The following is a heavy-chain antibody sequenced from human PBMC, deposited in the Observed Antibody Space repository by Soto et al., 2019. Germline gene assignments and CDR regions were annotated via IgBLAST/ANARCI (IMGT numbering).Heavy chain of an antibody. D-gene: IGHD2-15*01. CDR3: ATGGGFVESRMVWFDP. CDR2: INHSGTI. CDR1: GGSLSGSY. V-gene: IGHV4-34*01. Sequence: SETLSLTCAVYGGSLSGSYWSWIRQTPEKGLEWIGTINHSGTINYNPSLGSRVTISIHTSKNEFSLRLTSVTAADTAVYYCATGGGFVESRMVWFDPWGQGTLVTVSS. J-gene: IGHJ5*02.